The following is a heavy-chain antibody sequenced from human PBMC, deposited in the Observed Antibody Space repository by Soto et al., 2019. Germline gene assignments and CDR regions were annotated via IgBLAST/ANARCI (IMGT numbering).Heavy chain of an antibody. D-gene: IGHD1-26*01. CDR3: ARGSGSYWTDF. CDR2: IYPADSNT. CDR1: GYNFKNYW. J-gene: IGHJ4*02. V-gene: IGHV5-51*01. Sequence: PGESLKISCEASGYNFKNYWIGWVRQMPGKGLEWMGIIYPADSNTRYSPSFEGQVTISADKSITTAYLQWSSLKASDTAMYYGARGSGSYWTDFWGQGALVTVSS.